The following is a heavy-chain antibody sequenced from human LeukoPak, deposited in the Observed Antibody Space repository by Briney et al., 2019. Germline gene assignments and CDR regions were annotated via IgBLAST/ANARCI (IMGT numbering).Heavy chain of an antibody. CDR1: GYTFNTYG. CDR3: ARGEDNRYGSGSYYLDY. D-gene: IGHD3-10*01. J-gene: IGHJ4*02. CDR2: ISAYNGNT. Sequence: ASVKVSCKASGYTFNTYGISWVRQAPGQGLEWMGWISAYNGNTINAQKFQGRVTITRDTSASTAYMELSSLRSEDTAVYYCARGEDNRYGSGSYYLDYWGQGTLVTVSS. V-gene: IGHV1-18*01.